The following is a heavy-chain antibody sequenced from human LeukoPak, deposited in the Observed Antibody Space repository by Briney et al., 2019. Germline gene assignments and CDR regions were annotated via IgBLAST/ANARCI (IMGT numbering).Heavy chain of an antibody. Sequence: GFLRLSCASPGIPLYCLWMSWVRQASGKGVEWVANIKEDGSEKYYVDSVKGRFTLSRDNAKNSLYLQMNSLRAEDTAVYYCARDGSTVVKIDYWGQGTLVTVSS. CDR1: GIPLYCLW. D-gene: IGHD4-23*01. V-gene: IGHV3-7*01. CDR3: ARDGSTVVKIDY. J-gene: IGHJ4*02. CDR2: IKEDGSEK.